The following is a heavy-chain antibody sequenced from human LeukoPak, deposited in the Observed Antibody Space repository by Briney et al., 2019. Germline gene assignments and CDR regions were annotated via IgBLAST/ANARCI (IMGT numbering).Heavy chain of an antibody. CDR2: IIPLLGVT. CDR3: ARGLWFRGYGMDV. D-gene: IGHD5-18*01. J-gene: IGHJ6*02. Sequence: ASVKVSCKASGGTFSSYAFNWVRQAPGQGLEWVGRIIPLLGVTNHAQKLQGRVTVTADPATNTAYMELSSLIPDDTAVYYCARGLWFRGYGMDVWGQGTTVTVSS. CDR1: GGTFSSYA. V-gene: IGHV1-69*04.